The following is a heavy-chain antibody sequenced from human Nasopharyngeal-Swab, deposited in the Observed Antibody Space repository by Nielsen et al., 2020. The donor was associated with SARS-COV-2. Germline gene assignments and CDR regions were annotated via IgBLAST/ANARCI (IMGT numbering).Heavy chain of an antibody. V-gene: IGHV3-21*01. CDR3: ARGKAFDI. J-gene: IGHJ3*02. CDR2: ISSSSSYI. CDR1: GFTFSSYS. Sequence: GGSLRLSCAASGFTFSSYSMNWVPQVPGKGLEWVSSISSSSSYIYYADSVKGRFTISRDNAKNSLYLQMNSMRAEDTAVYYCARGKAFDIWGQGTMVTVSS.